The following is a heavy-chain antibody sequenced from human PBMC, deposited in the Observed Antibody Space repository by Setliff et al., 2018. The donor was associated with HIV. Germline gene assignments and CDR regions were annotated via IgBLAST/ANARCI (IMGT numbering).Heavy chain of an antibody. CDR3: ARDLGRSLDY. CDR2: IIPIFGTT. Sequence: GASVKVSCKVSGGTFTGYGVNWVRQAPGLGLEWMGSIIPIFGTTNYAPKFQGRVTLTADESASTTYMELSSLRSDDTAVYYCARDLGRSLDYWGQGTLVTVSS. V-gene: IGHV1-69*13. CDR1: GGTFTGYG. J-gene: IGHJ4*02.